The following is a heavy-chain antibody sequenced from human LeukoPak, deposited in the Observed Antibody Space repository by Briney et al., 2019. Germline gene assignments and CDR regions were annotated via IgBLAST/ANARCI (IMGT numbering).Heavy chain of an antibody. CDR1: GFTFSSYS. D-gene: IGHD5-12*01. CDR2: ISSSSSYI. CDR3: ARLSVATGG. J-gene: IGHJ4*02. V-gene: IGHV3-21*04. Sequence: GGSLRLSCAASGFTFSSYSMNWVRQAPGKGLEWVSSISSSSSYIYYAGSVKGRFTISRDTSKNTVYLQMSSLRAGDTAVYYCARLSVATGGWGQGTLVTVSS.